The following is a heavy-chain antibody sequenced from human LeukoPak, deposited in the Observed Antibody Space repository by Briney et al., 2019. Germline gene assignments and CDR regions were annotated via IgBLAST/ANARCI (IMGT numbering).Heavy chain of an antibody. CDR1: GFTFSDYY. CDR3: AKPFPRYDSSASLYY. D-gene: IGHD3-22*01. CDR2: ISGSGGST. V-gene: IGHV3-23*01. J-gene: IGHJ4*02. Sequence: GGPLRLSCAASGFTFSDYYMTWIRQAPGKGLEWVSAISGSGGSTYYADSVKGRFTISRDNSKNTLYLQMNSLRAEDTAVYYCAKPFPRYDSSASLYYWGQGTLVTVSS.